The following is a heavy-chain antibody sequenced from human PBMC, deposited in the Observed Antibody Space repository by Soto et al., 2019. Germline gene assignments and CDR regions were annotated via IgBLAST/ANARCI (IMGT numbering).Heavy chain of an antibody. J-gene: IGHJ4*02. CDR2: ISAYNGNT. V-gene: IGHV1-18*01. CDR3: ARGIAVAGIFHX. CDR1: GYTFTSYG. D-gene: IGHD6-19*01. Sequence: VSVKVSCKASGYTFTSYGISWVRQAPGQGLEWMGWISAYNGNTNYAKKLQGRVTMTTDTSTSTAYMELRSLSSDDTAVYYCARGIAVAGIFHXWGQGTLVTGSX.